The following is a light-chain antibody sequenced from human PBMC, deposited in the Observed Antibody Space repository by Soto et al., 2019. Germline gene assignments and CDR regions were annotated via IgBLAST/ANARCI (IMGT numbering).Light chain of an antibody. J-gene: IGKJ2*02. Sequence: EIVLTQSPGTLSSSPGERATLSCRASQSVSSSYLAWYQQKPGQAPRLLIYGASSRATGIPDRFSGSGSGTDFTLTISRLEPEDVAVYYCQQYGNSPRTFGQGTKLEIK. V-gene: IGKV3-20*01. CDR1: QSVSSSY. CDR3: QQYGNSPRT. CDR2: GAS.